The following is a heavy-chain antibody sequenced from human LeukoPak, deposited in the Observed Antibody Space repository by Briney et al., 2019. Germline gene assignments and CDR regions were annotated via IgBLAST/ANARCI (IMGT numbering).Heavy chain of an antibody. CDR3: ARPYYYDSSGYYDY. CDR1: GFTFSSYG. Sequence: GGSLRLSCAASGFTFSSYGMHWVRQAPSKGLEWVAVISYDGSNKYYADSVKGRFTISRDNSKNTLYLQMNSLRAEDTAVYYCARPYYYDSSGYYDYWGQGTLVTVSS. J-gene: IGHJ4*02. CDR2: ISYDGSNK. V-gene: IGHV3-30*03. D-gene: IGHD3-22*01.